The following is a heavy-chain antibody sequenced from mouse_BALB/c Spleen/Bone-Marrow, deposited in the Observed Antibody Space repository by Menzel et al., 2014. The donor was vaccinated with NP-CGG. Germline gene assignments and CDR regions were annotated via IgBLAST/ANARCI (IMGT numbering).Heavy chain of an antibody. V-gene: IGHV1-9*01. D-gene: IGHD2-14*01. Sequence: QVQLQQPGAELMKPGASVKISCKATGYTFSSFWIEWVKQRPGHGLEWIGEILPGSDSTNYNEKYKGKATFTADTSSNTAYMQLSSLTSEDSAAYYCARGDRYDVRFDYWGQGTTLTVSS. CDR2: ILPGSDST. J-gene: IGHJ2*01. CDR3: ARGDRYDVRFDY. CDR1: GYTFSSFW.